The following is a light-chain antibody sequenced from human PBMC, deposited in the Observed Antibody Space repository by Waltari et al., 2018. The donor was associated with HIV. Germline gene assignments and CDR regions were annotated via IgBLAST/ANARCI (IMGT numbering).Light chain of an antibody. J-gene: IGLJ2*01. Sequence: QSALTQPASVSASPGQSITISCTGINNAIGADKSVSWSQQHPGKVPKLLIYDVTNRPAGVSGRFSGSKSVNTASLTISWLQPDDEADYYCGSSTNSNIVLFGGGTKLTVL. CDR2: DVT. V-gene: IGLV2-14*01. CDR3: GSSTNSNIVL. CDR1: NNAIGADKS.